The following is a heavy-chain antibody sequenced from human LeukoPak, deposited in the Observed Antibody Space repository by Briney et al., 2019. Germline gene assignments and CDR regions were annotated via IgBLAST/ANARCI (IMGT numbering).Heavy chain of an antibody. CDR2: ISSSSSYI. V-gene: IGHV3-21*06. CDR3: ARDGGYSYGYVGY. D-gene: IGHD5-18*01. J-gene: IGHJ4*02. Sequence: PGGSLRLSCAASGFTFSSYTMNWVRRAPGKGLEWVSSISSSSSYIYYADSMKGRFTISRDNAKDTLYLQMSSLRAEDTAVYYCARDGGYSYGYVGYWGQGTLVTVSS. CDR1: GFTFSSYT.